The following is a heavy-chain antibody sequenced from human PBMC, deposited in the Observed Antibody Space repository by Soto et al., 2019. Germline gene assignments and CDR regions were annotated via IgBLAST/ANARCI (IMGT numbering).Heavy chain of an antibody. V-gene: IGHV1-69*13. D-gene: IGHD3-3*01. CDR1: GGTFSSYA. CDR3: ARAHLLRFLEWSYGMDV. Sequence: SVKVSCKASGGTFSSYAISWVRQAPGQGLEWMGGIIPIFGTANYAQKFQGRVTITADESTSTAYMELSSLRSEDTAVYYCARAHLLRFLEWSYGMDVWGQGTTVTVSS. J-gene: IGHJ6*02. CDR2: IIPIFGTA.